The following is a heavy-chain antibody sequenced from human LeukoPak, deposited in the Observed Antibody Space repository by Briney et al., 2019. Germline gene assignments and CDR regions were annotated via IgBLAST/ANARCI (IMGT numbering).Heavy chain of an antibody. CDR3: ARDRDDFWSGYYGNIDS. Sequence: GGSLRLSCAASGFTFSSYAMSWVRQAPGRGLEWVSAISGSGGSTYYADSVKGRFTISRDNAKNSLYLQMNSLSAEDTAVYYCARDRDDFWSGYYGNIDSWGQGTRVTVS. D-gene: IGHD3-3*01. J-gene: IGHJ4*02. V-gene: IGHV3-23*01. CDR1: GFTFSSYA. CDR2: ISGSGGST.